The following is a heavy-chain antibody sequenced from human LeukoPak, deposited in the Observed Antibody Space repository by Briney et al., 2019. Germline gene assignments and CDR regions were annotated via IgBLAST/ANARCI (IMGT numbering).Heavy chain of an antibody. CDR3: ATAEGR. CDR1: GGSISSHY. D-gene: IGHD3-10*01. Sequence: SETLSLTCTVSGGSISSHYWSWIRQPPGKGLEWIGYIYYSGSTNYNPSLKSQVTISVDTSKNQFSLKLSSVTAADTAVYYCATAEGRWSQGTLVTVSS. J-gene: IGHJ4*02. CDR2: IYYSGST. V-gene: IGHV4-59*11.